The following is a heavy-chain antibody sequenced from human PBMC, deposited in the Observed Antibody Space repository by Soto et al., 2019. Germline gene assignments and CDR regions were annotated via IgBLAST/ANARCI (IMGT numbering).Heavy chain of an antibody. CDR1: GGSFSGYY. CDR3: ASYCSGGSCYLDFDY. D-gene: IGHD2-15*01. V-gene: IGHV4-34*01. J-gene: IGHJ4*02. CDR2: INHSGST. Sequence: QVQLQQWGAGLLKPSETLSLTCAVYGGSFSGYYWSWIRQPPGKGLEWIGEINHSGSTNYNPSLNSRVTISVDTSKNQFFLKLSSVTAADTAVYYCASYCSGGSCYLDFDYWGQGTLVTVSS.